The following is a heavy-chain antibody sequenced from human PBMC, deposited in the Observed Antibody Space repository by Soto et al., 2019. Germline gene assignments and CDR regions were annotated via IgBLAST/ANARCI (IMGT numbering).Heavy chain of an antibody. V-gene: IGHV1-18*01. CDR1: GYTFTSYG. CDR2: ISAYNGNT. CDR3: ARDKHGPIAVAGTSDY. D-gene: IGHD6-13*01. J-gene: IGHJ4*02. Sequence: QVQLVQSGAEVKKPGASVKVSCKASGYTFTSYGISWVRQAPGQGLEWMGWISAYNGNTNYAQKLQGRVTMTTDTSTRTAYMELRSLRSDAAAVYCCARDKHGPIAVAGTSDYWGQGTLVTVSS.